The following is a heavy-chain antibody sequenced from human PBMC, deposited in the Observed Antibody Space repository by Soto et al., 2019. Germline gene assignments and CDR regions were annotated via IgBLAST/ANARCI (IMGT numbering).Heavy chain of an antibody. J-gene: IGHJ4*02. CDR3: ATDLGSGRIT. CDR1: GYSFTDSH. CDR2: IAPSSGGT. Sequence: ASVNVSCPTSGYSFTDSHLHWVRQAPGQGLEWMGWIAPSSGGTKFARKFQGRLTMTRDTSISTAYMELSSLGSDDTAVYFCATDLGSGRITWGPGTLVTFYS. V-gene: IGHV1-2*02. D-gene: IGHD6-25*01.